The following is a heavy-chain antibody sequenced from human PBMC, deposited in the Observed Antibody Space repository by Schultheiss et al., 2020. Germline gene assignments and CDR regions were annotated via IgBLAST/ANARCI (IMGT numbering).Heavy chain of an antibody. CDR2: VTFSGDT. CDR3: ARLSGTSSPY. J-gene: IGHJ4*02. D-gene: IGHD6-6*01. Sequence: GGSLRLSCVASGFTFSSSAMTWVRQAPGKRLEWVSSVTFSGDTYFADFVKGRFTISRDNSKSTLYLQMNSVRAEDTAVYFCARLSGTSSPYWGQGTVVTVSS. V-gene: IGHV3-23*01. CDR1: GFTFSSSA.